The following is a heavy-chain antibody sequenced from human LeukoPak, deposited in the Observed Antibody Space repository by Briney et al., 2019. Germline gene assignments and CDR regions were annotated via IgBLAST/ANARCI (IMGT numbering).Heavy chain of an antibody. Sequence: GGSLRLSCAASGFTFSSYGMHWVRQAPGKGLEWVAFIRYDGSNKYYADSVKGRFTISRDNSKNTLYLQMNSLRAKDTAVYYCAKQGSSERAAAAGIIKQDYFDYWGQGTLVTVSS. CDR2: IRYDGSNK. J-gene: IGHJ4*02. V-gene: IGHV3-30*02. CDR1: GFTFSSYG. D-gene: IGHD6-13*01. CDR3: AKQGSSERAAAAGIIKQDYFDY.